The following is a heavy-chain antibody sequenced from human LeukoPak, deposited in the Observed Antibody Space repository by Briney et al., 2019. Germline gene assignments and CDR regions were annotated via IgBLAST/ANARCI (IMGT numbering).Heavy chain of an antibody. CDR2: INPDESVK. Sequence: PGGSLRLSCAASGFTFSTYWMGWVRQAPGKGLEWVANINPDESVKNYVDSVRGRFTISRDNAKNSLYFQMDSLTVDDTAVYFCARVRCCEGSGLIYFDPWSQGTLVNVSS. V-gene: IGHV3-7*01. CDR1: GFTFSTYW. J-gene: IGHJ5*02. CDR3: ARVRCCEGSGLIYFDP. D-gene: IGHD6-19*01.